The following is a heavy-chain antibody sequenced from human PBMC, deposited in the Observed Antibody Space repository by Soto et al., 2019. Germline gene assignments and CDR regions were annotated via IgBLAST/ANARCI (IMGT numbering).Heavy chain of an antibody. CDR1: GYTFTSYY. J-gene: IGHJ4*02. D-gene: IGHD2-21*02. CDR2: INPSGGST. Sequence: GASVKVSCKASGYTFTSYYMHWVRQAPGQGLEWMGIINPSGGSTNYAQKFQGRVTITADESTSTAYMELSSLRSEDTAVYYCARQNSPPYCGGDCYKYYFDYWGQGTLVTVSS. V-gene: IGHV1-46*01. CDR3: ARQNSPPYCGGDCYKYYFDY.